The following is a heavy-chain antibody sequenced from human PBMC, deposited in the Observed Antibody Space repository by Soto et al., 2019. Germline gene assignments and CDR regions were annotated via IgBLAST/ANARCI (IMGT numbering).Heavy chain of an antibody. CDR2: MNPNSGNT. V-gene: IGHV1-8*01. J-gene: IGHJ4*02. Sequence: QVQLVQSGAEVKKPGASVKVSCKASGYTFTTYDIYWVRQATGQGLEWMGWMNPNSGNTGYAQKFQGRVTMPRNTSISTAYMELCSLRSDDTAVYYCARRTTAWSAADYWGQGTLVTVSS. CDR1: GYTFTTYD. CDR3: ARRTTAWSAADY. D-gene: IGHD2-21*02.